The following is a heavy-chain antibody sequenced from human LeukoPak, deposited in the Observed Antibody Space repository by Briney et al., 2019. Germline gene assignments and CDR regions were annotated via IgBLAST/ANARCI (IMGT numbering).Heavy chain of an antibody. V-gene: IGHV4-59*01. CDR3: ARAVGYYGSGSYYAFDY. CDR1: GGSIGTYY. D-gene: IGHD3-10*01. J-gene: IGHJ4*02. CDR2: INYSGST. Sequence: SETLSLTCTVSGGSIGTYYWSWIRQPPGKGLEWIGYINYSGSTNYNPSLKSRVTLSVDTSKNQFSLKLNSVTAADTAVYYCARAVGYYGSGSYYAFDYWGQGTLVTVSS.